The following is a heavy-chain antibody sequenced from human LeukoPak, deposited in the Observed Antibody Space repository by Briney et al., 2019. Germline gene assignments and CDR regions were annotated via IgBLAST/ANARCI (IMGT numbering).Heavy chain of an antibody. CDR2: IYPGDSAT. V-gene: IGHV5-51*01. CDR1: GYSFTSYW. Sequence: GESLQISCKGSGYSFTSYWIAWVRQMPGKGLEWMGIIYPGDSATRYSPSFQGQVTISADKSISTAFLQWSSLKASDTAIYYCARHSAQRGNNDYWGQGILVTVSS. CDR3: ARHSAQRGNNDY. J-gene: IGHJ4*02. D-gene: IGHD1-26*01.